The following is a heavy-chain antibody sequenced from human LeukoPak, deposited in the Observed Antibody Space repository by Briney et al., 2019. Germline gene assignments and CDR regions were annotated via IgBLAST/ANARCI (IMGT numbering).Heavy chain of an antibody. V-gene: IGHV3-7*03. D-gene: IGHD5-18*01. CDR2: INQDESAK. CDR1: GFTFSRYW. CDR3: ARSFGYRVDAFDI. Sequence: PGGSLRLSCAASGFTFSRYWMNWVRQAPGKGLEWVASINQDESAKFYVDSVKGRFTISRDNSKNTLYLQMNSLRAEDTAVYYCARSFGYRVDAFDIWGQGTMVTVSS. J-gene: IGHJ3*02.